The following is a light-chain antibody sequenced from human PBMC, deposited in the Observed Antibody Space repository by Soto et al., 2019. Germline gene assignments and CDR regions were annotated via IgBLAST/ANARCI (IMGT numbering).Light chain of an antibody. CDR1: SSDIGGYNS. Sequence: QSALTQSPSASGSPGQSVTISCTGTSSDIGGYNSVSWYQQHPGKAPKVMIYDVTKRPSGVPDRFSGSKSGNTASLTVSALQAEDEADYYCATWDDSLNLLYVFGTGTKLTVL. J-gene: IGLJ1*01. CDR3: ATWDDSLNLLYV. CDR2: DVT. V-gene: IGLV2-8*01.